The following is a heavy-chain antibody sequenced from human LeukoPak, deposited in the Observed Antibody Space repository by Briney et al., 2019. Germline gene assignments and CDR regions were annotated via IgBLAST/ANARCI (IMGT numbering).Heavy chain of an antibody. CDR3: AHRSDPTVGATPGLVAFDI. V-gene: IGHV2-5*01. CDR1: GFSLSTSGVG. J-gene: IGHJ3*02. Sequence: SGPTMVKPTQTLTLTCTFSGFSLSTSGVGVGWIRQPPGKALEWLALIYWNDDKRYSPSLKSRLTITKDTSKNQVVLTMTNMDPVDTATYYCAHRSDPTVGATPGLVAFDIWGQGTMVTVSS. D-gene: IGHD1-26*01. CDR2: IYWNDDK.